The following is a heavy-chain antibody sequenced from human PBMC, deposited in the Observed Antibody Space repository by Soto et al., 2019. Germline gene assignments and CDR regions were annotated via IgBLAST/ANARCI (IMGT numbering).Heavy chain of an antibody. D-gene: IGHD2-15*01. CDR3: ARGRTLKWNWFDP. Sequence: ASVKVSCKASGYIFTGFHIHWVRQAPGQGLEWMGWINPNTGATKSAQKFQGRVALTRDTSISTAYMELNNMRSDDTAVYYCARGRTLKWNWFDPWGQGTLVTVSS. CDR2: INPNTGAT. CDR1: GYIFTGFH. V-gene: IGHV1-2*02. J-gene: IGHJ5*02.